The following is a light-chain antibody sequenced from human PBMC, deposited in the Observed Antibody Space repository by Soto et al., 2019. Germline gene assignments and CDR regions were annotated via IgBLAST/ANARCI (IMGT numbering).Light chain of an antibody. CDR3: QQYGSSGT. Sequence: EIVFTHSPGTLSLSPGEVATVSCGASQSVSNNYLAWYQQKPGQAPRLLIYGASNRAPGIPDRFSCSGSGTAFTLTISRLEPEDFAVYYCQQYGSSGTFGQGTKVDIK. CDR1: QSVSNNY. V-gene: IGKV3-20*01. CDR2: GAS. J-gene: IGKJ1*01.